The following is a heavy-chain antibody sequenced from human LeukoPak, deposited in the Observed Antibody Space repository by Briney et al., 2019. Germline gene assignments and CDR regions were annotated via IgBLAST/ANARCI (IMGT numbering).Heavy chain of an antibody. CDR2: IFYSGGT. D-gene: IGHD2-2*01. CDR1: GGSFSGYY. Sequence: SETLSLTCAVYGGSFSGYYWRWIRHPPAKGLEWSGDIFYSGGTNYNPSLKSRVTISVDTSKNQFSLKLSSVTAADTAVYYCARLSVVPAAMQFYYYYHLDVWGKGTTVTVSS. CDR3: ARLSVVPAAMQFYYYYHLDV. V-gene: IGHV4-34*12. J-gene: IGHJ6*03.